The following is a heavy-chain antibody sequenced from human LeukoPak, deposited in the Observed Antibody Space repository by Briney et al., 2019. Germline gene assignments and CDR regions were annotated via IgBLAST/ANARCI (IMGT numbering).Heavy chain of an antibody. V-gene: IGHV3-23*01. J-gene: IGHJ4*02. Sequence: GGSLRLSCAASGFTFSSYAMSWVRQAPGKGLEWVSAISGSGGSTYYADSVKGRFTISRDNSKNTLYLQMNSLRAEDTAVYYCAKATVRGSYRYNPLYYFDYWGQGTLVTVSS. CDR3: AKATVRGSYRYNPLYYFDY. CDR1: GFTFSSYA. CDR2: ISGSGGST. D-gene: IGHD3-16*02.